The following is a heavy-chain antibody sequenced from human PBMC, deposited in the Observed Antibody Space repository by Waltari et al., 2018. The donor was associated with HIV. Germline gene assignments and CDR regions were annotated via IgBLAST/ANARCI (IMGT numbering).Heavy chain of an antibody. CDR2: IYPGDSDT. D-gene: IGHD6-19*01. CDR1: GYSFTSSW. CDR3: ARHLQYSSGWQNWFDP. Sequence: EVQLVQSGAEVKKPGESLKISCKGSGYSFTSSWIGWVRQMPGKGLEWMGIIYPGDSDTRYSPSFQGQVTSSADKSISTAYLQWSSLKASDTAMYYCARHLQYSSGWQNWFDPWGQGTLVTVSS. V-gene: IGHV5-51*01. J-gene: IGHJ5*02.